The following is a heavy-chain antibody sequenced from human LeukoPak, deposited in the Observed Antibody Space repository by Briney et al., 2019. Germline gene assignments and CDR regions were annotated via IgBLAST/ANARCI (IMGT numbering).Heavy chain of an antibody. D-gene: IGHD6-13*01. J-gene: IGHJ4*02. CDR2: IHYSGST. CDR3: ARMGGGYGSSWYLYYFDY. Sequence: SETLSLTCTVSGGSISSYYWSWIRQPPGKGLEWIGYIHYSGSTNYNPSLKSRVTISVDTSKNQFSLKLSSVTAADTAVYYCARMGGGYGSSWYLYYFDYWGQGTLVTVSS. V-gene: IGHV4-59*01. CDR1: GGSISSYY.